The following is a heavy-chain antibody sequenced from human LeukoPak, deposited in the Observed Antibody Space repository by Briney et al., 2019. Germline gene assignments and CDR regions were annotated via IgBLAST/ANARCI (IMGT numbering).Heavy chain of an antibody. D-gene: IGHD5-18*01. Sequence: PGGSLRLSCAASGFTFSSYGMHWVRQAPGKGLEWVAVIRYDGSNEYYADSVKGRFTISRDNSKNTLYLQMNSLRAEDTAVYYCARDTAMVSYFDYWGQGTLVTVSS. CDR2: IRYDGSNE. J-gene: IGHJ4*02. CDR1: GFTFSSYG. V-gene: IGHV3-33*01. CDR3: ARDTAMVSYFDY.